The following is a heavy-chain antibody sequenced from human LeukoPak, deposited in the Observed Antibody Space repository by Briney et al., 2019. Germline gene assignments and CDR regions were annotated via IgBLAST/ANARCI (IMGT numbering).Heavy chain of an antibody. J-gene: IGHJ4*02. CDR3: ARRRDLYSGSYYPFDY. D-gene: IGHD1-26*01. CDR2: IYPGDSDA. Sequence: GESLKISCKGSGYSFSSYWIGWVRQMPGKGLEWMGIIYPGDSDARYSPSFQGQVTISADKSISTAYLQWSSLKASDTAMYYCARRRDLYSGSYYPFDYWGQGTLVTVSS. V-gene: IGHV5-51*01. CDR1: GYSFSSYW.